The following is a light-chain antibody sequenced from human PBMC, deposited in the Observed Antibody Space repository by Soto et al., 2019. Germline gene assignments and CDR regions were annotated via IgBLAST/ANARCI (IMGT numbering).Light chain of an antibody. Sequence: HSVLTQPPSASGTPGQTVTISCSGSSSNIGSNAVHCYQQVPGTAPKLLIYRNDQRPSGVPDRFSGSRSGASASLVISGLQSEDEADYYWAAWDDDPYGWLFGGGIK. CDR3: AAWDDDPYGWL. J-gene: IGLJ3*02. CDR2: RND. CDR1: SSNIGSNA. V-gene: IGLV1-44*01.